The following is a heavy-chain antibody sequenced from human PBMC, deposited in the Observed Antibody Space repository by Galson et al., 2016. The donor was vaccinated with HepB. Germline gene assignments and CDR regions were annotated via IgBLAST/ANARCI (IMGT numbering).Heavy chain of an antibody. Sequence: SVKVSCKASGYSFTGYFIHWVRQAPGQGLERMGLIKPHSGGTKYAQKFQGRVTLTRDTSTSTVYMELTSLRSDDTAVYFCAREFNRHTVTTFYYSGMDVWGQGTTVTVSS. D-gene: IGHD4-17*01. J-gene: IGHJ6*02. V-gene: IGHV1-2*02. CDR1: GYSFTGYF. CDR2: IKPHSGGT. CDR3: AREFNRHTVTTFYYSGMDV.